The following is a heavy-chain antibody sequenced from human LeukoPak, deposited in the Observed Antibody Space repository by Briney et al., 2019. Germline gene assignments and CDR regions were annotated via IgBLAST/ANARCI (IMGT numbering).Heavy chain of an antibody. D-gene: IGHD6-19*01. CDR1: GFTVSSNY. J-gene: IGHJ5*02. CDR2: IYSGGST. V-gene: IGHV3-66*01. CDR3: ASGSAGYSSGWYWFDP. Sequence: PGGSLRLSCAASGFTVSSNYMSWVRQAPGKGLEWVSVIYSGGSTYYADSVKGRFTISRDNSKNTLYLQMNSLRAEDTAVYYCASGSAGYSSGWYWFDPWGQGTLVTVSS.